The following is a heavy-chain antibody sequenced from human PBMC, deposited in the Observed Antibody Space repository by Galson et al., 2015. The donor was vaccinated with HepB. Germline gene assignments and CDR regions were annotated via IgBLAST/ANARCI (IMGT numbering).Heavy chain of an antibody. CDR2: ISSSSSTI. Sequence: SLRLSCAASGFTFNTYSMNWVRQAPGKGLEWVSHISSSSSTIYYADSVKGRFTISRDNAKNSLYLQMTSLRAEDTAVYYCAKDGEDSGAWDGAGGYWGQGTLVTVSA. D-gene: IGHD6-19*01. CDR3: AKDGEDSGAWDGAGGY. V-gene: IGHV3-48*01. CDR1: GFTFNTYS. J-gene: IGHJ4*02.